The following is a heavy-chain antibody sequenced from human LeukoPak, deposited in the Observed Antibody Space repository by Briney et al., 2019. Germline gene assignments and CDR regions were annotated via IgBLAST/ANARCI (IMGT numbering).Heavy chain of an antibody. CDR2: IYPGDSDT. V-gene: IGHV5-51*01. CDR1: GYSFTSYW. D-gene: IGHD3-22*01. Sequence: GESLKISCKGSGYSFTSYWIGWVRQMPGKGLEWMGIIYPGDSDTRYSPSFQGQVTISADKSISTAYLQWSSLKASDTAMYYCARQPFEDYYDSGGYPSWYFDLWGRGTLVTVSS. J-gene: IGHJ2*01. CDR3: ARQPFEDYYDSGGYPSWYFDL.